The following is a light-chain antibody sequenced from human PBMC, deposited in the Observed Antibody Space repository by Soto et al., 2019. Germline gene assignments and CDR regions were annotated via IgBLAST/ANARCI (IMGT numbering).Light chain of an antibody. CDR3: QSYDNSHDWDVI. CDR1: SSNTGAGYA. V-gene: IGLV1-40*01. Sequence: QAVVTQPPSVSGAPGQRVTISCTGSSSNTGAGYAVHWYQQRPGTAPKLLISDSDNRPSGVPDRFSGSKSGTSASLAITGLEAEDEAEYFCQSYDNSHDWDVIFGGGTKLTVL. CDR2: DSD. J-gene: IGLJ2*01.